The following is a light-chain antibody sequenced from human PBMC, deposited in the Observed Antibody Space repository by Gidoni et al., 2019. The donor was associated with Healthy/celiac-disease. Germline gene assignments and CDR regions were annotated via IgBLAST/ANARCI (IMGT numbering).Light chain of an antibody. CDR3: QQYGSSPPWT. CDR1: QSVSSSY. J-gene: IGKJ1*01. Sequence: EIVLPQSPGPLSLSPGERATLSCRASQSVSSSYLAWYQQKPGQAPRLLIYGASSRATGIPDRFSGSGSGTDVTLTISRLEPEDFAVYYCQQYGSSPPWTFGQGTKVEIK. V-gene: IGKV3-20*01. CDR2: GAS.